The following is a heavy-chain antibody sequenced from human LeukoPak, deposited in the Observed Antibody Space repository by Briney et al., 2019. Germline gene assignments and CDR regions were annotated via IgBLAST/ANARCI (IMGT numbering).Heavy chain of an antibody. CDR1: GITLSNYG. J-gene: IGHJ4*02. V-gene: IGHV3-23*01. CDR2: VSDSGGST. Sequence: GGSLRLSCAVSGITLSNYGMSWVRQAPGKGLEWVAGVSDSGGSTNYADSVKGRFTISRDNAKDTLYLQMNSLGAEDTAVYFCAKRGVVIRAVIIVGFHKEAYYFDYWGQGALVTVSS. CDR3: AKRGVVIRAVIIVGFHKEAYYFDY. D-gene: IGHD3-10*01.